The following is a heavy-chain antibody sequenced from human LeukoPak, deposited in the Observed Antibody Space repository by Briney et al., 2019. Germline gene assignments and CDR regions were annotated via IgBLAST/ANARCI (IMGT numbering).Heavy chain of an antibody. J-gene: IGHJ4*02. CDR1: GFTFDDYG. Sequence: GGSLRLSCAASGFTFDDYGMNWVRQAPGKGLEWVSGINWNGGSTGYADSVKGRFTISRDNARNSLYLQMNSLRAEDTALYYCARGHGSGSHEPIDYWGQGTLVTVSS. V-gene: IGHV3-20*04. CDR3: ARGHGSGSHEPIDY. D-gene: IGHD3-10*01. CDR2: INWNGGST.